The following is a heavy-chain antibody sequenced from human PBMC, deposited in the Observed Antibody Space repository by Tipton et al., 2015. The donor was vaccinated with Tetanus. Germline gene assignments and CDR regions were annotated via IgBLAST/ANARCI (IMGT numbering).Heavy chain of an antibody. CDR1: GGSVSSGSYY. V-gene: IGHV4-61*01. J-gene: IGHJ4*02. CDR3: ARGWSECSSWSCSPFDS. Sequence: TLSLTCTVSGGSVSSGSYYWSWVRQPPGKGLEYIGYIYYSGNTHYNPSLKSRIAISIDLSKNQFSLRLSSVTAADTAVYYCARGWSECSSWSCSPFDSWGQGTLVTVSS. D-gene: IGHD2-2*01. CDR2: IYYSGNT.